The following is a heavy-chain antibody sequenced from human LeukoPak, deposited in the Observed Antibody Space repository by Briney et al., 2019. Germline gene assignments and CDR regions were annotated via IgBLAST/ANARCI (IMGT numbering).Heavy chain of an antibody. CDR3: GKDPNGNFIGAFDF. D-gene: IGHD4-23*01. CDR1: RFAFHNYA. CDR2: ISVDGGDI. V-gene: IGHV3-23*01. J-gene: IGHJ3*01. Sequence: GGSLRLSCAASRFAFHNYAMTWIRQAPERGLEWASSISVDGGDIKYTDSAKGRFTISRDNSKGTLYLQMDSLRVEDTAVYYCGKDPNGNFIGAFDFWGQGTMVTVSS.